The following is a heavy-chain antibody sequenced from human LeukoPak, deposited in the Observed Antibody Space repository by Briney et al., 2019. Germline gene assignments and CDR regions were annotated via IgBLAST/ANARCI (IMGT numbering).Heavy chain of an antibody. CDR2: ISAYNGNT. V-gene: IGHV1-18*01. CDR1: GYTFTSYG. J-gene: IGHJ3*02. CDR3: ARDSPYYYDSSGPGAFDT. Sequence: VASVKVSCKASGYTFTSYGIGWVRQAPGQGLEWMGWISAYNGNTNYAQKLQGRVTMTTDTSTSTAYMELRSLRSDDTAVYYCARDSPYYYDSSGPGAFDTWGQGTMVTVSS. D-gene: IGHD3-22*01.